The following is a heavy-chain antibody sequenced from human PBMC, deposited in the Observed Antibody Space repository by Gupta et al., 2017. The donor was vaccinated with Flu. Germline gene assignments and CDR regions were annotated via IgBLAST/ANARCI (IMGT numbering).Heavy chain of an antibody. D-gene: IGHD1-14*01. Sequence: EVQLVESGGGLVQPGRSLRLSCAASGFTFDDYAMHWVRQAPGKGLEWVSGISWNSGSIGYADSVKGRFTISRDNAKNSLYLQMNSLRAEDTALYYCAKGSRWITEGYYFDYWGQGTLVTVSS. V-gene: IGHV3-9*01. CDR3: AKGSRWITEGYYFDY. CDR1: GFTFDDYA. J-gene: IGHJ4*02. CDR2: ISWNSGSI.